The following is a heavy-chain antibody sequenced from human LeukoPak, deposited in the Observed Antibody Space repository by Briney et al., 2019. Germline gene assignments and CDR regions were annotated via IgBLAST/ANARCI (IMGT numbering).Heavy chain of an antibody. CDR2: IWYDGSDK. V-gene: IGHV3-33*01. D-gene: IGHD3-22*01. CDR1: GFTFNTYG. J-gene: IGHJ4*02. Sequence: GGSLRLSCAASGFTFNTYGMHWVRQAPGKGLEWVSVIWYDGSDKYYADSVKGRFTISRDNSKNTLYLQMSSLGAEDTAVYYCARGARPDSSGYCDFWGQGTLVTVSS. CDR3: ARGARPDSSGYCDF.